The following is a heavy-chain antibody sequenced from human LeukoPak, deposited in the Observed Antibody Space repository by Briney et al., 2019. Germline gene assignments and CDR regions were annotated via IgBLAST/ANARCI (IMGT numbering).Heavy chain of an antibody. J-gene: IGHJ6*03. CDR1: GFTFSNAW. CDR3: TTDRSIAAAEYSYYYYMDV. V-gene: IGHV3-15*01. CDR2: IKSKTDGGTT. Sequence: GGSLRLSCAASGFTFSNAWMSWVRQAPGKGLEWVGRIKSKTDGGTTDYAAPVKGRFTISRDDSKNTLYLQMNSLKTEDTAVYYCTTDRSIAAAEYSYYYYMDVWGKGTTVTVSS. D-gene: IGHD6-13*01.